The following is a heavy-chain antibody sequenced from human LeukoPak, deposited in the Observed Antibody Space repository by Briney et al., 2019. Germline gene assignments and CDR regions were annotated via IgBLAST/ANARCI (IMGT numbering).Heavy chain of an antibody. CDR2: IYHSGST. Sequence: KPSETLSLTCTVSGYSISSGYYWGRIRQPPGKGLEWIGSIYHSGSTYYNPSLKSRVTISVDTSKNQFSLKLSSVTAADTAVYYCARVAPFQFDYWGQGTLVTVSS. J-gene: IGHJ4*02. CDR1: GYSISSGYY. CDR3: ARVAPFQFDY. V-gene: IGHV4-38-2*02.